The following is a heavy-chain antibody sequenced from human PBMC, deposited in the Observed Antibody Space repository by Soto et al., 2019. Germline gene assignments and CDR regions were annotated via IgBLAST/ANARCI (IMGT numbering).Heavy chain of an antibody. D-gene: IGHD3-16*01. CDR1: GYTFTSYD. V-gene: IGHV1-8*01. CDR3: ARAGFSGSYAHTYYYYYYMDV. Sequence: GASVKVSCKASGYTFTSYDINWVRQATGQGLEWMGWMNPNSGNTGYAQKFQGRVTMTRNTSISTAYMELSSLRSEDTAVYYCARAGFSGSYAHTYYYYYYMDVWGKGTTVTVSS. J-gene: IGHJ6*03. CDR2: MNPNSGNT.